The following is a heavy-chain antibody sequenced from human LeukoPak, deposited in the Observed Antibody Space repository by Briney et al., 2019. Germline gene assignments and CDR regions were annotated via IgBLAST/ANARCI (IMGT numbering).Heavy chain of an antibody. Sequence: GGSLRLSCAASGLTFSSHTMNLVRQAPGKGLEWVANINQDGSEKHYLDSVKGRFTISRDDAKNSLYLQMNNLRAEDTAVYYCARSMDVWGQGTTVTVSS. CDR3: ARSMDV. CDR1: GLTFSSHT. V-gene: IGHV3-7*03. J-gene: IGHJ6*02. CDR2: INQDGSEK.